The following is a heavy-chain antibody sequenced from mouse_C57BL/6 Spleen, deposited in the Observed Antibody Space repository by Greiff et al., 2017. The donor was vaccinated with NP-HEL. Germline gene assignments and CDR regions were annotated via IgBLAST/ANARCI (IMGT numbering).Heavy chain of an antibody. CDR3: ARSYDWFDY. D-gene: IGHD1-1*01. V-gene: IGHV1-81*01. Sequence: VQLQQSGAELVRPGASVKLSCKASGYTFTSYCISWVKQRPGQGLEWIGEIYPRSGNTYYNEKFKGKATLTADKSSSTAYMELRSLTSEDSAVYFCARSYDWFDYWGQGTTLTVSS. J-gene: IGHJ2*01. CDR1: GYTFTSYC. CDR2: IYPRSGNT.